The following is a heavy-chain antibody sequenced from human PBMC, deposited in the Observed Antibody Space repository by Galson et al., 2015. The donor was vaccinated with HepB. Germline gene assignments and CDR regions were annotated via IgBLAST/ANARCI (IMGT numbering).Heavy chain of an antibody. V-gene: IGHV3-23*01. CDR2: ISGSGGST. Sequence: SLRLSCAASGFMFSTYSMNWVRQAPGKGLEWVSAISGSGGSTYYADSVKGRFTISRDNSKNTLYLQMNSLRAEDTAVYYCARGWDYYDSSEGMGYFDLWGRGTLVTVSS. CDR1: GFMFSTYS. CDR3: ARGWDYYDSSEGMGYFDL. J-gene: IGHJ2*01. D-gene: IGHD3-22*01.